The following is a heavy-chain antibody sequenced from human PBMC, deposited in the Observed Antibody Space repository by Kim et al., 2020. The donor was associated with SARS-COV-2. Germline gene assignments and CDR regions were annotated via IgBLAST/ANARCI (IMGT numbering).Heavy chain of an antibody. CDR3: VKGGAGYYFDN. D-gene: IGHD6-19*01. V-gene: IGHV3-23*02. Sequence: GESVDGRFNISRDNTKNTLFLQMSRLRADDTAIYYCVKGGAGYYFDNWGQGTLVTVSS. J-gene: IGHJ4*02.